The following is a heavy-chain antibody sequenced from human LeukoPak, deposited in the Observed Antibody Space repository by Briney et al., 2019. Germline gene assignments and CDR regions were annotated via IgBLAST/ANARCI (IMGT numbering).Heavy chain of an antibody. CDR3: ARLGVGATGY. CDR1: GDSISSSPYY. CDR2: IYYSGRT. J-gene: IGHJ4*02. D-gene: IGHD1-26*01. V-gene: IGHV4-39*01. Sequence: PSETLPLTCTVSGDSISSSPYYWGWIRPPPGKGLEWIGSIYYSGRTYYNPSLMSRVTISVATSKNQFSLKLSSVTAADTAVYHCARLGVGATGYWGQGTLVTVSS.